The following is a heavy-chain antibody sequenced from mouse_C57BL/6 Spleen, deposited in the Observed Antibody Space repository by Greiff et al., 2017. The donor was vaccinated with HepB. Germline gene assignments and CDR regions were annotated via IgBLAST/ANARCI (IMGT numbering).Heavy chain of an antibody. Sequence: QVQLKESDAELVKPGASVKISCKVSGYTFTDHTIHWMKQRPEQGLEWIGYIYPRDGSTKYNEKFKGKATLTADKSSSTAYMQLNSLTSEDSAVYFCARERDSSGYGYYFDYWGQGTTLTVSS. D-gene: IGHD3-2*02. J-gene: IGHJ2*01. CDR1: GYTFTDHT. V-gene: IGHV1-78*01. CDR2: IYPRDGST. CDR3: ARERDSSGYGYYFDY.